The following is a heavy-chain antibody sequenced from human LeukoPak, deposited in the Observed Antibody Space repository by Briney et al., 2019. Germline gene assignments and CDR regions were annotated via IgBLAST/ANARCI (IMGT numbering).Heavy chain of an antibody. D-gene: IGHD3-22*01. Sequence: GGSLRLSCAASGFNFSTYGMTWVRQAPGKGLEWVSSVSRSGGSTYFADSVKGRFTISRDNSKNTLYLQMNSLRAEDTAVYYCAKDPYYYDSSGQDYWGQGTLVTVSS. CDR3: AKDPYYYDSSGQDY. V-gene: IGHV3-23*01. CDR2: VSRSGGST. J-gene: IGHJ4*02. CDR1: GFNFSTYG.